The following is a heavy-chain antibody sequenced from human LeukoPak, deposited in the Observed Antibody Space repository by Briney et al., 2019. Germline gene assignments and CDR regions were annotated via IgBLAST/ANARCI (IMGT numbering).Heavy chain of an antibody. V-gene: IGHV3-11*01. CDR3: ARAPTRDGYNPPFDY. CDR2: ISSSGSTI. J-gene: IGHJ4*02. D-gene: IGHD5-24*01. CDR1: GFTFSDYY. Sequence: GGSLRLSCAASGFTFSDYYMSWIRRAPGKGQEWVSYISSSGSTIYYADSVKGRFTISRDNAKNSLYLQMNSLRAEDTAVYYCARAPTRDGYNPPFDYWGQGTLVTVSS.